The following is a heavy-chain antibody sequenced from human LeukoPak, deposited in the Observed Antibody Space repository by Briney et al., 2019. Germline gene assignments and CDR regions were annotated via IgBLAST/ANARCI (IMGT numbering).Heavy chain of an antibody. D-gene: IGHD5-12*01. CDR2: IYHHGAT. J-gene: IGHJ4*02. V-gene: IGHV4-4*02. CDR1: GGSISSNNW. Sequence: SETLSLTCAVSGGSISSNNWWSWVRQPPGKGLEWIGEIYHHGATNYNPSPKSRVTLSVDKSKNQFSLELTSVTAADTAVYYCARGPSVAAHLDYWGQGTLVTVSS. CDR3: ARGPSVAAHLDY.